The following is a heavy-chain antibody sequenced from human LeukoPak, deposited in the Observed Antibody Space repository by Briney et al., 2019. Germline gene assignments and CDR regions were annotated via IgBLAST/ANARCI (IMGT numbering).Heavy chain of an antibody. V-gene: IGHV3-23*01. J-gene: IGHJ4*02. CDR3: AKARMITFGGVIVLPDY. Sequence: PGGSLRLSCAASGFTFSSYAMSWVRQAPGKGLEWVSAISGSGGSTYYADSVKGRFTISRDNSKNTLYLQMNSLRAEDTAVYYCAKARMITFGGVIVLPDYWGQGTLVTVSS. D-gene: IGHD3-16*02. CDR2: ISGSGGST. CDR1: GFTFSSYA.